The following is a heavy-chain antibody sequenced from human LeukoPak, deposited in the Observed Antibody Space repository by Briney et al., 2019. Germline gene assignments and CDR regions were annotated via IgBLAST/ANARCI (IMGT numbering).Heavy chain of an antibody. J-gene: IGHJ4*02. CDR1: GGSISSGSYY. Sequence: SQTLSLTCTVSGGSISSGSYYWSWIRQPAGKGLEWIGRIYTSGSTNYNPSLKSRVTISVDTSKNQFSLKLSSVTAADTAVYYCARDSSGYYYHYWGQGTLVTVSS. D-gene: IGHD3-22*01. V-gene: IGHV4-61*02. CDR3: ARDSSGYYYHY. CDR2: IYTSGST.